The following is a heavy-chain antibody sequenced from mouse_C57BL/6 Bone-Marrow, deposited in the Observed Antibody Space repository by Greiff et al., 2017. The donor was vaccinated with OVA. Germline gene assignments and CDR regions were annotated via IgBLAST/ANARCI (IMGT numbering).Heavy chain of an antibody. Sequence: VQLQQSGAELARPGASVKLSCKASGYTFTSYGISWVKQRTGQGLEWIGEIYPRSGNTYYNEKFKGKATLTADKSSSTAYMELRSLTSEDSAVYFCARRGYYGSNWYFDVWGTGTTVTVSS. J-gene: IGHJ1*03. CDR1: GYTFTSYG. V-gene: IGHV1-81*01. CDR2: IYPRSGNT. CDR3: ARRGYYGSNWYFDV. D-gene: IGHD1-1*01.